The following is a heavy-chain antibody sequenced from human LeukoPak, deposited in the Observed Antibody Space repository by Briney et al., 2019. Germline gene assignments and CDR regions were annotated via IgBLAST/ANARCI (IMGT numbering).Heavy chain of an antibody. Sequence: SETLSLTCAVSGGSISSYYWSWIRQPPGKGLEWIGYIYYSGSTNYNPSLKSRVTISVDTSKNQFSLKLSSVTAADTAVYYCAREGGRWLQLGYFDYWGQGTLVTVSS. CDR2: IYYSGST. J-gene: IGHJ4*02. CDR1: GGSISSYY. CDR3: AREGGRWLQLGYFDY. D-gene: IGHD5-12*01. V-gene: IGHV4-59*13.